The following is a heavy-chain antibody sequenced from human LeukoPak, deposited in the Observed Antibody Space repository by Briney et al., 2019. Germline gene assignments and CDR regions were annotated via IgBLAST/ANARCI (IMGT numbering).Heavy chain of an antibody. D-gene: IGHD3-10*01. CDR2: IKQDGSQG. CDR1: GFTFSSYW. Sequence: GGTLRLSCAASGFTFSSYWMSWVRQAPGKGLEWVANIKQDGSQGYYVDSVKGRFTISRDNAKNSLYLQMNSLRAEDTAVYSCARDYYASGSHDFWGQGALVTVSS. V-gene: IGHV3-7*04. CDR3: ARDYYASGSHDF. J-gene: IGHJ4*02.